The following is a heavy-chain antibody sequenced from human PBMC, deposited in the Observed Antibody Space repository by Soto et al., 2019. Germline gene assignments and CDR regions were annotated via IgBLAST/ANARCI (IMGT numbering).Heavy chain of an antibody. V-gene: IGHV4-30-4*01. CDR2: IYYSGST. CDR1: GGSISSGDYY. Sequence: QVPLQESGPGLVKPSQTLSLTCTVSGGSISSGDYYWSWIRQPPGKGLEWIGYIYYSGSTYYNPSLKRRVTISVDTSKNQFSLKLSSVTAADTAVYYCAIDGGNSVYFDYWGQGTLVTVSS. J-gene: IGHJ4*02. D-gene: IGHD2-21*02. CDR3: AIDGGNSVYFDY.